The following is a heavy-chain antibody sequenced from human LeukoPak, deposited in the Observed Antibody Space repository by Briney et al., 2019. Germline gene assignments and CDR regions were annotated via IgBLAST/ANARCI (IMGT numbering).Heavy chain of an antibody. Sequence: GGSLRLSCTTSGFTFNTYTMSWVRQSPGKGLEWVSAINDDTPYYTDSVKGRFTISRDNSKNTLYLQMNRLRPEDTAVYYCARGDYYDSSGYYYGFYSWGQGTLVTVSS. J-gene: IGHJ5*02. CDR2: INDDTP. CDR1: GFTFNTYT. CDR3: ARGDYYDSSGYYYGFYS. D-gene: IGHD3-22*01. V-gene: IGHV3-23*01.